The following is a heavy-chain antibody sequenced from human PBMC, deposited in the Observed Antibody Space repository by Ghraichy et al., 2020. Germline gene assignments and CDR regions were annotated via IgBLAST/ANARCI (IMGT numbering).Heavy chain of an antibody. D-gene: IGHD1-1*01. CDR2: IYHSGRT. J-gene: IGHJ5*02. CDR3: ARVGGTRGADNWFDP. CDR1: GGSISSNNW. V-gene: IGHV4-4*02. Sequence: SETLSLTCAVSGGSISSNNWWSWVRQPPGKGLEWIGEIYHSGRTNYNPSLKSRVTISVDKSKNQFSLKLSSVTAADTAVYYCARVGGTRGADNWFDPWGQGTLVSVSS.